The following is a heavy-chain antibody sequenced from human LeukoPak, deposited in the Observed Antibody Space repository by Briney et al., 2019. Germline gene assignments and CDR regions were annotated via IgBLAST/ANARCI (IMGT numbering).Heavy chain of an antibody. V-gene: IGHV4-39*01. CDR1: GGSISSSSHY. CDR3: TSPFRGAVAGTFRGAFDI. D-gene: IGHD6-19*01. CDR2: IYYSGST. J-gene: IGHJ3*02. Sequence: PSETLSLTCTVSGGSISSSSHYWGWIRQPPGKGLEWIGSIYYSGSTYYNPSLKSRVTISVDTSKNQFSLKLSSVTAADTAVYFCTSPFRGAVAGTFRGAFDIWGQGTMVSVSS.